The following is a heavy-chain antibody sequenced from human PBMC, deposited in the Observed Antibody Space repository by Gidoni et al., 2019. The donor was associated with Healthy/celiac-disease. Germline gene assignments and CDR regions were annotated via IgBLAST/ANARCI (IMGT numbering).Heavy chain of an antibody. D-gene: IGHD3-16*01. CDR3: ARTPPRGDYFDY. J-gene: IGHJ4*02. CDR1: GFTFSSYG. Sequence: QVQLVESVGGVVQPGRSLSLSSAASGFTFSSYGMHWVRQAPGKGLEWVAVIWYDGSNKYYADSVKGRVTISRDNSKNTLYLQMNSLRAEDTAVYYCARTPPRGDYFDYWGQGTLVTVSS. CDR2: IWYDGSNK. V-gene: IGHV3-33*01.